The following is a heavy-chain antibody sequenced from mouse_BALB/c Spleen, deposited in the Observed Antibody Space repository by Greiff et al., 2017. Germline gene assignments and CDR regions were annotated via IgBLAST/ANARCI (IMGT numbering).Heavy chain of an antibody. CDR3: NLGDYAMDY. CDR1: GYTFTDYN. V-gene: IGHV1S29*02. D-gene: IGHD3-3*01. CDR2: IYPYNGGT. Sequence: EVQLQQSGPELVKPGASVKISCKASGYTFTDYNMHWVKQSHGKSLEWIGYIYPYNGGTGYNQKFKSKATLTVDNSSSTAYMELRSLTSEDSAVYYCNLGDYAMDYWGQGTSVTVSS. J-gene: IGHJ4*01.